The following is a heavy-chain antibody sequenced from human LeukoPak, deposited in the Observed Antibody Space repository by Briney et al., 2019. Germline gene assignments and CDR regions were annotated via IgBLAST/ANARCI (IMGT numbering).Heavy chain of an antibody. CDR3: AREFRTTTWSFDAFDL. CDR1: GYTFTDYY. CDR2: INPTSGAT. V-gene: IGHV1-2*02. D-gene: IGHD1/OR15-1a*01. Sequence: EASVKVSCKASGYTFTDYYMHWVRQAPGQGFDWVGWINPTSGATNYAQKFQGRVNMTRDTSNNTSYMELSRLRSDDTAVYYCAREFRTTTWSFDAFDLWGQGTMVTVSS. J-gene: IGHJ3*01.